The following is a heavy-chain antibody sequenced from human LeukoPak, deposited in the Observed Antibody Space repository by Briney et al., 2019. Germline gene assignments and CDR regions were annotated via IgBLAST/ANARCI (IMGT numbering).Heavy chain of an antibody. Sequence: PGGSLRLSCAASGFTFSSYWMSWVRQAPGKGLEWVANIKQDGSEKYYVDSVKGRITISRDNAKNSLYLQMNSLRAEDTAVYYCASLVYYYYYMDVWGKGTTVTVSS. D-gene: IGHD2-15*01. CDR3: ASLVYYYYYMDV. V-gene: IGHV3-7*01. J-gene: IGHJ6*03. CDR2: IKQDGSEK. CDR1: GFTFSSYW.